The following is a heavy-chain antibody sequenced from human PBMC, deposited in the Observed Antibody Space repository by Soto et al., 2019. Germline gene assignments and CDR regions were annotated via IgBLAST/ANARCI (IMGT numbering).Heavy chain of an antibody. CDR2: INPNSGGT. CDR3: ARENDYDFWSGYSLGWFDH. D-gene: IGHD3-3*01. J-gene: IGHJ5*02. Sequence: ASVKVSCKASGYTFTGYYMHWVRQAPGQGLEWMGWINPNSGGTNYAQKFQGRVTMTRDTSISTAYMELSRLRSDDTAVYYCARENDYDFWSGYSLGWFDHWGQGTLVTVSS. V-gene: IGHV1-2*02. CDR1: GYTFTGYY.